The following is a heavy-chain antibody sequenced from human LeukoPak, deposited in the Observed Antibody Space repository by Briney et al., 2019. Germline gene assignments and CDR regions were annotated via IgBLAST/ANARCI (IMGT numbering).Heavy chain of an antibody. CDR3: AKDPEYYDSSGY. CDR2: INPSDGST. CDR1: GYTFTSYY. D-gene: IGHD3-22*01. V-gene: IGHV1-46*01. J-gene: IGHJ4*02. Sequence: ASVKVSCKASGYTFTSYYIHWVRQAPGQGLEWMGIINPSDGSTSSAQRFQGRVTMTRDTSTSTVYMELSSLRSEDTAVYYCAKDPEYYDSSGYWGQGTLVTVSS.